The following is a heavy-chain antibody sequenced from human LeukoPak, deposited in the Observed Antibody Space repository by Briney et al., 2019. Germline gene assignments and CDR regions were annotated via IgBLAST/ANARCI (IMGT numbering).Heavy chain of an antibody. CDR2: IYYSGST. CDR1: GGSLSSSSYY. J-gene: IGHJ6*03. Sequence: SETLSLTCNVSGGSLSSSSYYWGWIRQPPGKGLEWIGSIYYSGSTYYNPSLKGRVTISVDTSKNQFSLKLSSVTAADTAVYYCARISYYYYYMYVWGKGTTVTGSS. V-gene: IGHV4-39*01. CDR3: ARISYYYYYMYV.